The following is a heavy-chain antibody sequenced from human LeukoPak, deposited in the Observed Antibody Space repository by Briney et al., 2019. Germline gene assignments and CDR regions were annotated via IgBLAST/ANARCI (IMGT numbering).Heavy chain of an antibody. CDR3: VKDFGGYDAFDY. J-gene: IGHJ4*02. CDR1: GFNFSRYA. Sequence: GGSLRLSCSASGFNFSRYAMHWVRQAPGKGLEYVSAISREGVSTYYADSVKGRFTISRDNSKNRLYLQMSSLRDEDTALYYCVKDFGGYDAFDYWGQGTLVIVSS. D-gene: IGHD5-12*01. CDR2: ISREGVST. V-gene: IGHV3-64D*09.